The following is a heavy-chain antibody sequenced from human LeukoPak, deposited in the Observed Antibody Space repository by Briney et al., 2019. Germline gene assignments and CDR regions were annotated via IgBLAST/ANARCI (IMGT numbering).Heavy chain of an antibody. CDR3: ARVSHYDILTGDYTDYYFDY. D-gene: IGHD3-9*01. CDR1: GYTFTSYD. CDR2: ISAYNGNT. Sequence: ASVTVSCTASGYTFTSYDINWVRQPPGQGIELMGWISAYNGNTNYAQKLQSRLTMITDTSTSTAYKDLWSLRSDDAAVYYCARVSHYDILTGDYTDYYFDYWGQGTLVTVSS. V-gene: IGHV1-18*01. J-gene: IGHJ4*02.